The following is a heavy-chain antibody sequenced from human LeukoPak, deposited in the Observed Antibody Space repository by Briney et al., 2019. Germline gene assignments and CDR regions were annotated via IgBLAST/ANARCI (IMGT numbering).Heavy chain of an antibody. V-gene: IGHV1-69*13. CDR1: GGTFSSYA. J-gene: IGHJ6*02. CDR3: ARSSLVVTYYYYGMDV. Sequence: SVKVSCKASGGTFSSYAISWVRQAPGQGLEWMGGIIPIFGTANYAQKFQGRVTITADESTSTAYMELSSLRSEDTAVYYCARSSLVVTYYYYGMDVWGQGTTVTVSS. CDR2: IIPIFGTA. D-gene: IGHD3-22*01.